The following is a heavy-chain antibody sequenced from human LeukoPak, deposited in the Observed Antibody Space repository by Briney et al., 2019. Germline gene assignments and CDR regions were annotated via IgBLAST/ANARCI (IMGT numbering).Heavy chain of an antibody. D-gene: IGHD4-17*01. J-gene: IGHJ4*02. V-gene: IGHV4-39*07. Sequence: SETLSLTCTVSGGSISSSSYYWGWIRQPPGKGLEWIGSIYYSGSTYYNPSLKSRVTISVDTSKNQFSLKLSSVTAADTAVYYCARGDDYGALRFDYWGQGTLVTVSS. CDR2: IYYSGST. CDR1: GGSISSSSYY. CDR3: ARGDDYGALRFDY.